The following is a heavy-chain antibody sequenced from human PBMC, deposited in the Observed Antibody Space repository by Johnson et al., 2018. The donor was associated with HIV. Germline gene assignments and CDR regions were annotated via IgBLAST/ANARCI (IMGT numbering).Heavy chain of an antibody. Sequence: VQLVESGGGVVRPGGSLRLSCAASGFTFDDYGMSWVRQAPGKGLEWVSGIHWNGGSAGYADSVKGRFTIPRDNAKNSLYLQMNSLRAEDTALYYCARARYGDLLNLDAFDIWGQGTMVTVSS. D-gene: IGHD4-17*01. CDR3: ARARYGDLLNLDAFDI. CDR1: GFTFDDYG. CDR2: IHWNGGSA. V-gene: IGHV3-20*04. J-gene: IGHJ3*02.